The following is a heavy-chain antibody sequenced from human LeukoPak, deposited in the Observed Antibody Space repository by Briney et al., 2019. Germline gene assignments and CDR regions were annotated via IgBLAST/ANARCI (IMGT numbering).Heavy chain of an antibody. D-gene: IGHD3-10*01. V-gene: IGHV3-7*01. CDR2: IHKDGSAK. J-gene: IGHJ6*03. CDR1: GFPFSGYW. CDR3: ATLPYDGSGSYSSPHDYYYMDV. Sequence: LTGGSLRLSCGASGFPFSGYWMSWVRQAPGKGLEWVANIHKDGSAKRYVDSVKGRFTISRDNAKNTLYLQMNSLRAEDTAVYYCATLPYDGSGSYSSPHDYYYMDVWGKGTTVTVSS.